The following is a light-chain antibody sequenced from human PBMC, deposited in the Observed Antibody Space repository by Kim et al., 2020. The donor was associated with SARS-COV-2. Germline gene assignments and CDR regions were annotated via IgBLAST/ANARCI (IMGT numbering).Light chain of an antibody. CDR2: DAF. J-gene: IGKJ2*01. Sequence: LSLSPGESATSSCRASQSIGSSVAWYQHKPGQAPRLLIDDAFNRATGIPARFSGSGSGTDFTLTISSLEPEDFAVYYCQQRSNWYTFGQGTRLEI. CDR1: QSIGSS. V-gene: IGKV3-11*01. CDR3: QQRSNWYT.